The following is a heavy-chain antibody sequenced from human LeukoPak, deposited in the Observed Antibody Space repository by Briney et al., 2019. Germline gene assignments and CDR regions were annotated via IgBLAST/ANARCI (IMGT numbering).Heavy chain of an antibody. CDR1: SGSISSTSYY. Sequence: ASETLPLTCTVSSGSISSTSYYWGWIRQPPGKGQEWIGSISYSGSTYYNPSLKSRVTISIDTSKNQFSLKLSSVTAADTAVYYCARQVSVAAIDYWGQGTLVTVSS. CDR3: ARQVSVAAIDY. J-gene: IGHJ4*02. D-gene: IGHD6-19*01. V-gene: IGHV4-39*01. CDR2: ISYSGST.